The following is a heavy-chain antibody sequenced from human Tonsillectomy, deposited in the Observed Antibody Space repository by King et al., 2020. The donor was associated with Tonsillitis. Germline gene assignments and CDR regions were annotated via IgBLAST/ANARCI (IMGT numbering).Heavy chain of an antibody. CDR2: ISGSADNT. Sequence: VQLVESGGGLVQPGGSLRLSCAASGFTFRGYAMSWVRQAPGKGLEWVSGISGSADNTYYTDSVKGRFTISKDNSKNTVYLQMNSLRAEETAVYYCAKGPDFWGWYFAVGYWGQGTLVTVSS. CDR1: GFTFRGYA. V-gene: IGHV3-23*04. D-gene: IGHD3-3*01. J-gene: IGHJ1*01. CDR3: AKGPDFWGWYFAVGY.